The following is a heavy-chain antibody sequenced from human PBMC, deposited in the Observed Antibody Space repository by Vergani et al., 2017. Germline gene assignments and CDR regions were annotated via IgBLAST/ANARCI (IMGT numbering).Heavy chain of an antibody. J-gene: IGHJ6*03. D-gene: IGHD4-11*01. CDR1: GGSFTSYH. V-gene: IGHV4-34*01. Sequence: QVQLQQWGGGLLKPSETLSLTCVVHGGSFTSYHWTWIRQSPGAGLEWVGDIDHTGRPDYNPSLKCRLTMSVDKSRNQFSLTLNSVTATDTAIYFCARVNTETNGHLYYYYYMDVWVEGTAVAV. CDR3: ARVNTETNGHLYYYYYMDV. CDR2: IDHTGRP.